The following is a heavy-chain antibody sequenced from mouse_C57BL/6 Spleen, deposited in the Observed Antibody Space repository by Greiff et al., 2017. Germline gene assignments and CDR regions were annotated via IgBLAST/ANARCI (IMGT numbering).Heavy chain of an antibody. D-gene: IGHD1-1*01. Sequence: QVQLQQPGTELVKPGASVKLSCKASGYTFTSYWMHWVKQRPGQGLEWIGNINPSNGGTNYNEKFTRKATLPVDKSSSTAYMQLSSLTSDDSAVYFCAIGGSYDGRALYYFDYWGKGTTLTVSS. J-gene: IGHJ2*01. CDR2: INPSNGGT. V-gene: IGHV1-53*01. CDR1: GYTFTSYW. CDR3: AIGGSYDGRALYYFDY.